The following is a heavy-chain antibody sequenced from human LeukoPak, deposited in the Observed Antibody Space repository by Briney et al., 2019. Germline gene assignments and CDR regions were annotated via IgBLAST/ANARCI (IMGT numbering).Heavy chain of an antibody. D-gene: IGHD1-20*01. J-gene: IGHJ5*02. CDR1: GGTFSSYA. CDR3: ARSVNWNDGFWFDP. Sequence: SVKVSCKASGGTFSSYAISWVRQAPGQGLEWMGGIIPIFGSANSAQKFQGRVTITADESTSTAYMELSSLRSEDTAVYYCARSVNWNDGFWFDPWGQGTLVTVSS. CDR2: IIPIFGSA. V-gene: IGHV1-69*01.